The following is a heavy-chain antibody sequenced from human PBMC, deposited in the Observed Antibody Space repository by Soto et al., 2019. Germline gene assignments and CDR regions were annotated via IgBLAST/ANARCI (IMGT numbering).Heavy chain of an antibody. D-gene: IGHD6-19*01. V-gene: IGHV3-9*01. CDR2: ISWNSGSI. CDR1: GFTFDDYA. Sequence: EVQLVESGGGLVQPGRSLRLSCAASGFTFDDYAMHWVRQAPGKGLEWVSGISWNSGSIGYADSVKGRFTISRENAKNSLYLKMNSLRAEETAVYYCAKGGAVAVSLAQIFDYWGQGTMVTVSS. J-gene: IGHJ4*02. CDR3: AKGGAVAVSLAQIFDY.